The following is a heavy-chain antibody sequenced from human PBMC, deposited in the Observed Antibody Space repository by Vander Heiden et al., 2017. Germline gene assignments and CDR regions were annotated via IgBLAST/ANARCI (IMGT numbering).Heavy chain of an antibody. Sequence: QLQLQESGPGLVKPSETLSLTCTVSGGSISSSSYYWGWIRQPPGKGREWIGSIYSSGTTYHNPSLKSRVTISVDTSKNQFSLKLSSVTAADTAVYYCASTTDYDYVWGSYRGLDYWGQGTLVTVSS. J-gene: IGHJ4*02. CDR3: ASTTDYDYVWGSYRGLDY. D-gene: IGHD3-16*02. CDR2: IYSSGTT. CDR1: GGSISSSSYY. V-gene: IGHV4-39*01.